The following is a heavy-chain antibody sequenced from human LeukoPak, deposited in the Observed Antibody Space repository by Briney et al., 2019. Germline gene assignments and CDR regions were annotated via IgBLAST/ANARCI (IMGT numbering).Heavy chain of an antibody. CDR2: ITYGRGP. CDR3: MPYGGDWTFDS. V-gene: IGHV4-34*01. Sequence: SDTLSLTCAVYGESLDNYYWMFVRQPPGKGLQWIGEITYGRGPSYHPSLKSRVSISIDASVRQISLKLSSVTAADTAIYYCMPYGGDWTFDSSGQGTLVTVSS. CDR1: GESLDNYY. J-gene: IGHJ4*02. D-gene: IGHD2-21*01.